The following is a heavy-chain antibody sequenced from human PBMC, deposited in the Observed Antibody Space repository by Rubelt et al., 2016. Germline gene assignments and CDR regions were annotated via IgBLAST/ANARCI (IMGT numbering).Heavy chain of an antibody. V-gene: IGHV1-69*09. CDR3: AREDPYYFDY. CDR1: GGTFSSYA. J-gene: IGHJ4*02. CDR2: IIPILGIA. Sequence: QVQLVQSGAEVKKPGSSVKVSCKASGGTFSSYAISWVRQAPGQGLEWMGRIIPILGIANYAQKFQGRVTINADKSTSTAYMELSSLRSEDTAVYYCAREDPYYFDYWGQGTLVTVSS.